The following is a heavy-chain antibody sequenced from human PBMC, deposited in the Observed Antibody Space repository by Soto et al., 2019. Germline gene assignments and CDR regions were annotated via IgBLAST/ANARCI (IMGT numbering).Heavy chain of an antibody. CDR2: ISSTAGRTS. D-gene: IGHD3-10*01. V-gene: IGHV3-23*01. Sequence: GSLRLSCATSGFTFNTYPMTWVRQAPGKGLEWVSSISSTAGRTSSYADSVKGRFAISRDFSDNTVYLQMNNLRVDDTAVYFCAKGVLSFHYGMEVWGQGXTVTVYS. CDR3: AKGVLSFHYGMEV. J-gene: IGHJ6*02. CDR1: GFTFNTYP.